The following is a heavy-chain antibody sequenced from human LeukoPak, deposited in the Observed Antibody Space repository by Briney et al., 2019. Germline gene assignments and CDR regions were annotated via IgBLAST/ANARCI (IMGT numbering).Heavy chain of an antibody. J-gene: IGHJ6*03. Sequence: PGGSLRLSCAASGFTIRSNYMSWVRQAPGKGLEWVSVIYSGGTTYYADSVKGRFTISRDNSKNTLYLQMNSLRAEDTAVYYCARDKGFWNGTPPYYYYMDVWGKGTTVTVSS. CDR2: IYSGGTT. CDR1: GFTIRSNY. V-gene: IGHV3-53*01. D-gene: IGHD3-3*01. CDR3: ARDKGFWNGTPPYYYYMDV.